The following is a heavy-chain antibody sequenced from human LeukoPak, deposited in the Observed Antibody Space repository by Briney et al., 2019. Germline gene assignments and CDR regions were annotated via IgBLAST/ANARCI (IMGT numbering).Heavy chain of an antibody. Sequence: ASVKVSCKASGYTFTSYAMHWVRQAPGQRLEWMGWINAGNGNTKYSQKFQGRVTITRDTSASTAYMELSSLRSEDTAVYYCAGGATVVIGAFDIWGQGTMVTVSS. J-gene: IGHJ3*02. V-gene: IGHV1-3*01. CDR2: INAGNGNT. D-gene: IGHD4-23*01. CDR3: AGGATVVIGAFDI. CDR1: GYTFTSYA.